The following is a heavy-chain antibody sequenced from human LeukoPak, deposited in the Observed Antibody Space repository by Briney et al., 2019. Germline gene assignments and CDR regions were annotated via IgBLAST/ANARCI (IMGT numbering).Heavy chain of an antibody. CDR3: ARSFSSGYQPLFYYYYYMDV. D-gene: IGHD2-2*01. V-gene: IGHV1-8*03. Sequence: RASVKVSCKASGYTFTSYDINWVRQATGQGLEWMGWMNPNSGNTGYAQKFQGRVTITRNTSISTAYMELSSLRSEDTAVYYCARSFSSGYQPLFYYYYYMDVWGKGTTVTVSS. CDR2: MNPNSGNT. J-gene: IGHJ6*03. CDR1: GYTFTSYD.